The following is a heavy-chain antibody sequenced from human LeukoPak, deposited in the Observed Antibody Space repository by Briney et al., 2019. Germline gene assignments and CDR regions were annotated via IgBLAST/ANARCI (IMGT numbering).Heavy chain of an antibody. V-gene: IGHV3-23*01. CDR2: ISGSGDSI. Sequence: AGGSLRLSSLVSGFTFGGYGMTWVRQAPGKGLEWGSGISGSGDSIYSADSVKGRFTISRDNSKNTLYLQMNSLRVEDTAVYYCAKKPTGSYLNYFHYWGQGALVTVSS. J-gene: IGHJ4*02. D-gene: IGHD3-10*01. CDR1: GFTFGGYG. CDR3: AKKPTGSYLNYFHY.